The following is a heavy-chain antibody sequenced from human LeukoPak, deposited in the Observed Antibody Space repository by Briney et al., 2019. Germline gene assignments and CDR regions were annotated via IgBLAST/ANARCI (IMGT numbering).Heavy chain of an antibody. CDR1: GFTFSAYG. J-gene: IGHJ4*02. D-gene: IGHD2-15*01. V-gene: IGHV3-7*01. Sequence: HPGGSLRLSCTASGFTFSAYGMTWVRQAPGTGLEWVANINPAGSETYYVDPVKGRFGISRDNAKNLVYLQMNSLRAEDTAVYHCARFGYVAAVDVWGQGTPVTVSS. CDR2: INPAGSET. CDR3: ARFGYVAAVDV.